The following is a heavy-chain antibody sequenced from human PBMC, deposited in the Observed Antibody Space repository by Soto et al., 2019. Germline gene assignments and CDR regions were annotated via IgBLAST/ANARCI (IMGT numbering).Heavy chain of an antibody. J-gene: IGHJ6*02. CDR2: FSGYNDNT. CDR3: SCDEGGGFSLSSYSGIDV. V-gene: IGHV1-18*01. CDR1: GYTFSQFG. D-gene: IGHD3-10*01. Sequence: SEKVSCKASGYTFSQFGLSWLRQAPAQGLGKRGWFSGYNDNTNSAEKFQGRDNMTTDTVTSTTYMEVRSLTSVDPAVTSGSCDEGGGFSLSSYSGIDVWGQGTTVTVSS.